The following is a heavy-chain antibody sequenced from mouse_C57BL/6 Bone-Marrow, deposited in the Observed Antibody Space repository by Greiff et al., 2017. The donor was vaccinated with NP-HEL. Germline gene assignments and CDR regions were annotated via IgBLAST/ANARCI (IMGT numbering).Heavy chain of an antibody. V-gene: IGHV1-81*01. J-gene: IGHJ2*01. CDR1: GYTFTSYG. D-gene: IGHD1-1*01. CDR2: IYPRSGNT. Sequence: LVESGAELARPGASVKLSCKASGYTFTSYGISWVKQRTGQGLEWIGEIYPRSGNTYYNEKFKGKATLTADKSSSTAYMELRSLTSEDSAVYFCSREGYYGSRDYWGQGTTLTVSS. CDR3: SREGYYGSRDY.